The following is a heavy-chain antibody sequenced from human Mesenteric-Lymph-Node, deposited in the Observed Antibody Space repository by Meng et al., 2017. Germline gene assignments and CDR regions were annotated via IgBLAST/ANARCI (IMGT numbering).Heavy chain of an antibody. CDR2: INHSGST. D-gene: IGHD3-10*01. CDR1: GGSFSGYY. V-gene: IGHV4-34*01. J-gene: IGHJ4*02. CDR3: ARITTMVRGVIGY. Sequence: VQLQQWGAGLLKPSETLSLTCAVYGGSFSGYYWSWIRQPPGKGLEWIGEINHSGSTNYNPSLKSRVTISVDTSKNQFSLKLSSVTAADTAVYYCARITTMVRGVIGYWGQGTLVTVSS.